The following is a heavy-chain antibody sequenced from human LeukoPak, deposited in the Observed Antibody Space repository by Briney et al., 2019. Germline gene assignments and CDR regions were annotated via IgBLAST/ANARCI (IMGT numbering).Heavy chain of an antibody. Sequence: GGSLRLSCAASGFTVSRNYMSWVRQAPGKGLEWVSVIYSGGSTYYADSVKGRFTISRDNSKNTLYLQMNSLRAEDTAVYYCAKDHLERFYYFGYWGQGTLVTVSS. CDR3: AKDHLERFYYFGY. D-gene: IGHD1-1*01. V-gene: IGHV3-53*01. CDR1: GFTVSRNY. J-gene: IGHJ4*02. CDR2: IYSGGST.